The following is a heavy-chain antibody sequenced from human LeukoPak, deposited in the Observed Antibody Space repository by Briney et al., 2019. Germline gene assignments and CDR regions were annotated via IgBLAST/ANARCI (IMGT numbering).Heavy chain of an antibody. CDR3: ARQLMVDYYYYYYYMDV. V-gene: IGHV4-34*01. Sequence: PSETLSLTCAVYGESFSGYYWSWIRQPPGKGLEWIGEINHSGSTNYNPSLKSRDTISIDTSKNQFSLKLSSVTAADTAVYYCARQLMVDYYYYYYYMDVWGRGTTVTISS. CDR2: INHSGST. J-gene: IGHJ6*03. CDR1: GESFSGYY. D-gene: IGHD2-15*01.